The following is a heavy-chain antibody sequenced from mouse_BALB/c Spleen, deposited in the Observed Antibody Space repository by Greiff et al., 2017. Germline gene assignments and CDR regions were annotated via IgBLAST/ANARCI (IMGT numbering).Heavy chain of an antibody. CDR3: ANTSLAPAWVAY. V-gene: IGHV5-17*02. CDR1: GFTFSSFG. D-gene: IGHD6-2*01. J-gene: IGHJ3*01. CDR2: ISSGSSTI. Sequence: EVQLVESGGGLVQPGGSRKLSCAASGFTFSSFGMHWVRQAREKGLEWVAYISSGSSTIYYADTVKGRFTISIDNPKNTLFLQMTSLRSEDTAMYYSANTSLAPAWVAYWGQGTLVTVSA.